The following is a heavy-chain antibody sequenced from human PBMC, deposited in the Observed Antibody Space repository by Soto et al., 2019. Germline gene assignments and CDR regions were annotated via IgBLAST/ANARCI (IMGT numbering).Heavy chain of an antibody. CDR3: AKDEGYSSGWYLY. Sequence: QVQLVESGGGVVQPGRSLRLSCAASGFTFRSYGMHWVRQAPGKGLEWVAVISYDGSNKYYADSVKGRFTISRDNSKNTLYLQMNSLRAEDTAVYYCAKDEGYSSGWYLYWGQGTLVTVSS. V-gene: IGHV3-30*18. CDR2: ISYDGSNK. J-gene: IGHJ4*02. D-gene: IGHD6-19*01. CDR1: GFTFRSYG.